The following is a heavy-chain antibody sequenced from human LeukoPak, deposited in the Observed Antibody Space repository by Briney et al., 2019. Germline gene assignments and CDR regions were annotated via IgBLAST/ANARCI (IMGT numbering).Heavy chain of an antibody. CDR2: ISGSGGST. CDR1: GFTFSSYA. D-gene: IGHD3-22*01. J-gene: IGHJ4*02. CDR3: ARDGIAAAGTGALLLWYYYDSSGYFDY. V-gene: IGHV3-23*01. Sequence: TGGSLRLSCAASGFTFSSYAMSWVRQAPGKGLEWVSAISGSGGSTYYADSVKGRFTISRDNSKNTLYLQMNSLRAEDTAVYYCARDGIAAAGTGALLLWYYYDSSGYFDYWGQGTLVTVSS.